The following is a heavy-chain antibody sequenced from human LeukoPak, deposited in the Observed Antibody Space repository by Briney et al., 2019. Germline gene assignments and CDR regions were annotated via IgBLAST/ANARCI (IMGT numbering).Heavy chain of an antibody. CDR3: ARSRITIFGVAPCWFDP. CDR2: IYYSGST. J-gene: IGHJ5*02. CDR1: GGSISSSSYY. V-gene: IGHV4-39*01. D-gene: IGHD3-3*01. Sequence: SETLSLTCTVSGGSISSSSYYWGWIRQPPGKGLEWIGSIYYSGSTYYNPSLKSRVTISVDTSKNQFSLKLSSVTAADTAVYYCARSRITIFGVAPCWFDPWGQGTLVTVSS.